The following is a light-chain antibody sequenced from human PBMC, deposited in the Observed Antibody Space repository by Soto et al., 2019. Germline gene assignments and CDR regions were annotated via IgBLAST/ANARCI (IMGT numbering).Light chain of an antibody. CDR2: SAS. CDR1: QSIANY. Sequence: EIVLTQSPATLSLSPGERATLSCRASQSIANYLGWYQQKPGQAPRLLIYSASNRATGIPPRFSGSGSGTDFTLTISSLEPEDFSVYYCQQRYNWPVTFGQGTRLEI. V-gene: IGKV3-11*01. J-gene: IGKJ5*01. CDR3: QQRYNWPVT.